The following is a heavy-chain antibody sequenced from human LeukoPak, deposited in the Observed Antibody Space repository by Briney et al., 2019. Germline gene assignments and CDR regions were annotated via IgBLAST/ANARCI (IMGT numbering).Heavy chain of an antibody. J-gene: IGHJ3*02. V-gene: IGHV5-51*01. CDR1: GYSFTSYW. CDR3: ASRAVEASDAFDI. CDR2: NYPGASET. Sequence: GGYLKIYCEWSGYSFTSYWIGWVRQRPGTGLEWRGINYPGASETTYSPSFQGQVTISADKFIRTAYLQWSSLKASDTAMYYCASRAVEASDAFDIWGQGTMVTVSS. D-gene: IGHD1-26*01.